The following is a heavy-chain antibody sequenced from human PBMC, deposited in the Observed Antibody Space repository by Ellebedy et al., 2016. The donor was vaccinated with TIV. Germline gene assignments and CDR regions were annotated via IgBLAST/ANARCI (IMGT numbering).Heavy chain of an antibody. D-gene: IGHD6-19*01. CDR3: AGGISVAGTSLGF. V-gene: IGHV3-23*01. CDR1: GFTFSSYA. CDR2: LSGSDGST. Sequence: GGSLRLSCAASGFTFSSYAMSWVRQAPGKGLEWVSALSGSDGSTYYADSVKGRFTVSRDSSKNTLYLQINSLRAEDTAIYYCAGGISVAGTSLGFWGQGTLVTVSS. J-gene: IGHJ4*02.